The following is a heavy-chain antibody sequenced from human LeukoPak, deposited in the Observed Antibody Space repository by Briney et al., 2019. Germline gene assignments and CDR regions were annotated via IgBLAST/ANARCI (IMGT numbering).Heavy chain of an antibody. J-gene: IGHJ6*03. D-gene: IGHD5-18*01. Sequence: SETLSLTCAVYDGSFSNYYCSWIRQPPGKGLEWIGEINHSGSVNYNPSLKSRVTISVDTSKNQFSLKLSSVTAADTAVYYCARTTEGGYTYDYFYYYYMDVWGKGTTVTISS. CDR2: INHSGSV. V-gene: IGHV4-34*01. CDR1: DGSFSNYY. CDR3: ARTTEGGYTYDYFYYYYMDV.